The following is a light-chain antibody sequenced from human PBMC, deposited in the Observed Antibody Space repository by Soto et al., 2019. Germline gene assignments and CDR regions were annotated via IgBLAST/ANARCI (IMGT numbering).Light chain of an antibody. CDR3: GTWDSGLSVGV. V-gene: IGLV1-51*01. Sequence: QSVLTQPPSVSAAPGQKVTISCSGSSSNIGNNYVSWYQQFPGTAPKLLIYDNNQRPSGIPDRFSGSKSGTSATLGITGLQTGDEADYYCGTWDSGLSVGVVGGGTKLTVL. CDR2: DNN. J-gene: IGLJ2*01. CDR1: SSNIGNNY.